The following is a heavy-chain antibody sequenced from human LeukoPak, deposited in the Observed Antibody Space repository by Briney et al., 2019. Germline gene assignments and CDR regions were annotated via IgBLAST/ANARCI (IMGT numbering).Heavy chain of an antibody. D-gene: IGHD4-17*01. J-gene: IGHJ6*02. CDR2: IYYSGST. Sequence: SETLSLTCTVSGGSISSGDYYWSWIRQHPGKGLEWIGYIYYSGSTYYNPSLKSRVTMSVDTSKNQLSLKLSSVTAADTAVYYCASHYGDYYYYGMDVWGQGTTVTVSS. CDR1: GGSISSGDYY. V-gene: IGHV4-31*03. CDR3: ASHYGDYYYYGMDV.